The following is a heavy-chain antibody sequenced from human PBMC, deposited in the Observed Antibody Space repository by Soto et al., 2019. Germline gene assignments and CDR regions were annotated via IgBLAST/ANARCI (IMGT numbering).Heavy chain of an antibody. V-gene: IGHV4-59*01. Sequence: SETLSLTCTVSGGSISSYYWIWIRQPPGKGLEWIGYIYYSGSTNYNPSLKSRVTISVDTSKNQFPLKLSSVTAADTAVYYCARDIEDGYNYGWFDPWGQGTLVTVSS. D-gene: IGHD5-12*01. CDR2: IYYSGST. CDR3: ARDIEDGYNYGWFDP. CDR1: GGSISSYY. J-gene: IGHJ5*02.